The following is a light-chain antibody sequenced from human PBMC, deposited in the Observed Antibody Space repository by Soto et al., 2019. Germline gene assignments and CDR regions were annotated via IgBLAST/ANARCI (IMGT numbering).Light chain of an antibody. CDR1: NIGSKS. V-gene: IGLV3-21*01. CDR3: QVWDSSSAHVV. J-gene: IGLJ2*01. CDR2: SDP. Sequence: SYELTQPPSVSVAPGKTARISCGGNNIGSKSVHWYQRKPGQAPVLVIYSDPDLPSVISERFSGSNSGNTATLTISRVEAGDEADDYCQVWDSSSAHVVFGGGTKLTVL.